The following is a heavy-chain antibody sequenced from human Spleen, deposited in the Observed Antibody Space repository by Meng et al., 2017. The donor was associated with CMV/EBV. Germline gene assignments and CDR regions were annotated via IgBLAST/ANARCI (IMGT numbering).Heavy chain of an antibody. Sequence: ASVKVSCKASGYTFTAYGISWVRQAPGQGLEWMGWISVYNDNTNYAQDLQGRVTMTTDTSTSTAYMELTRLTSDDTAVYYCARESIVGGDVWGQGTTVTVSS. CDR3: ARESIVGGDV. V-gene: IGHV1-18*01. D-gene: IGHD2-15*01. CDR2: ISVYNDNT. J-gene: IGHJ6*02. CDR1: GYTFTAYG.